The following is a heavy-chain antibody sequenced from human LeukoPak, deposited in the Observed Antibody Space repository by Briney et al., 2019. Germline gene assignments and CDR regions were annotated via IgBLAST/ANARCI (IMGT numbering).Heavy chain of an antibody. CDR3: ARDTAAAGTAHYYYYGMDV. Sequence: SETLSLTCTVSGGSISSYYWSWIRQPPGKGLEWTGYIYYSGSTNYNPSLKSRVTISVDTSKNQFSLKLSSVTAADTAVYYCARDTAAAGTAHYYYYGMDVWGQGTTVTVSS. V-gene: IGHV4-59*01. J-gene: IGHJ6*02. CDR2: IYYSGST. D-gene: IGHD6-13*01. CDR1: GGSISSYY.